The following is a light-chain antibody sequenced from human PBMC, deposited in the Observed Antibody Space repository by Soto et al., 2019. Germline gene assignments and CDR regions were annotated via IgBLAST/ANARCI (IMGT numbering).Light chain of an antibody. CDR3: SSYTNINTRACV. Sequence: QSALTQPASVSGSPGQSITISCTGASSDVGGYDYVSWYQHHPGKAPKVLIFEVINRPSGVSHRFSGSKSGNTASLTVSGLQAEDEADYYCSSYTNINTRACVFGTGTKVTVL. J-gene: IGLJ1*01. CDR1: SSDVGGYDY. CDR2: EVI. V-gene: IGLV2-14*01.